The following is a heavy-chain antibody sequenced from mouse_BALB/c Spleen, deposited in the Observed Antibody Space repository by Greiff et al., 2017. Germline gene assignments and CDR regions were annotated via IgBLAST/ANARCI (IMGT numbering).Heavy chain of an antibody. CDR3: ARGVGWSPGFAY. J-gene: IGHJ3*01. Sequence: VQLKESGAELVKPGASVKLSCTASGFNIKDTYMHWVKQRPEQGLEWIGRIDPANGNTKYDPKFQGKATITADTSSNTAYLQLSSLTSEDTAVYYCARGVGWSPGFAYWGQGTLVTVSA. D-gene: IGHD2-10*02. V-gene: IGHV14-3*02. CDR1: GFNIKDTY. CDR2: IDPANGNT.